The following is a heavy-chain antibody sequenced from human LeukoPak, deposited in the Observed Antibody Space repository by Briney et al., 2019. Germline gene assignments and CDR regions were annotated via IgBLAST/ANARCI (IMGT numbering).Heavy chain of an antibody. CDR1: GGSISSYY. J-gene: IGHJ4*02. D-gene: IGHD6-19*01. Sequence: KPSETLSPTCTVSGGSISSYYWSWIRQPPGKGLEWIGYIYYSGSTNYNPSLKSRVTISVHTSKNQFSLKLSSVTAADTAVYYCARGPYTSGWFSFDYWGQGNMVTVSS. CDR2: IYYSGST. V-gene: IGHV4-59*01. CDR3: ARGPYTSGWFSFDY.